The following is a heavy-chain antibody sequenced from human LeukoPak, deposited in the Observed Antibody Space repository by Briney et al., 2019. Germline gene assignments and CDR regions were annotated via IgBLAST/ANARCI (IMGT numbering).Heavy chain of an antibody. CDR2: ISSSSSYI. D-gene: IGHD6-13*01. V-gene: IGHV3-21*04. CDR3: AKGSKSSSWPEYFQH. Sequence: PGGSLRLSCAASGFTFSSYSMNWVRQAPGKGLEWVSSISSSSSYIYYADSVKGRFTISRDNAKNSLYLQMNSLRAEDTAVYYCAKGSKSSSWPEYFQHWGQGTLVTVSS. J-gene: IGHJ1*01. CDR1: GFTFSSYS.